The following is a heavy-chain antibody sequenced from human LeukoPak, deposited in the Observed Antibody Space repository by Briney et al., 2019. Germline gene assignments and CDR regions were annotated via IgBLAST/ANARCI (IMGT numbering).Heavy chain of an antibody. CDR3: ARVSGSSWYVPSYFDY. CDR2: IYTSGST. J-gene: IGHJ4*02. D-gene: IGHD6-13*01. CDR1: GGSISSYY. Sequence: NPSETLSLTCTASGGSISSYYWSWIRQPAGKGLEWIGRIYTSGSTNYNPSLKSRVTMSVDTSKNQFSLKLSSVTAADTAVYYCARVSGSSWYVPSYFDYWGQGTLVTVSS. V-gene: IGHV4-4*07.